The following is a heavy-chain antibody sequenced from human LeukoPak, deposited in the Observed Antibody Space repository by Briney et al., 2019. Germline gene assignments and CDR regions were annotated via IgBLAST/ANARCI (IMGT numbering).Heavy chain of an antibody. Sequence: GGSLRLSCAASGFTFTSYYMHWVRQAPGQGLEWMGIINPSGGSTSYAQKFQGRVTMTRDTSTSTVYMELSSLRSEDTAVYYCASPVVVTPSDAFDIWGQGTMVTVSS. CDR3: ASPVVVTPSDAFDI. V-gene: IGHV1-46*03. CDR1: GFTFTSYY. J-gene: IGHJ3*02. CDR2: INPSGGST. D-gene: IGHD2-21*02.